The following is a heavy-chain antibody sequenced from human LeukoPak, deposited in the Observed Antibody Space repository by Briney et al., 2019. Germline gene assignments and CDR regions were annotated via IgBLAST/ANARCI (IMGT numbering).Heavy chain of an antibody. V-gene: IGHV3-66*04. CDR3: VGHYDLLTGPFDY. CDR2: IYSGGGT. CDR1: GFTFSSYG. J-gene: IGHJ4*02. D-gene: IGHD3-9*01. Sequence: GGSLRLSCAASGFTFSSYGMHWVRQAPGKGLEWVSIIYSGGGTYYADSVKGRFTISRDNSKNTLYLHMNSLRAEDTAVYYCVGHYDLLTGPFDYWGQGTLGTVSS.